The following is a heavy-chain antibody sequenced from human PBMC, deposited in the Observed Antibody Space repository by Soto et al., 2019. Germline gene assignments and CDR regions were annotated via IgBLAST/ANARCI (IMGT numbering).Heavy chain of an antibody. CDR1: GHPFLDFY. CDR3: ARIPYYYDTGGTDYF. V-gene: IGHV1-2*02. J-gene: IGHJ4*02. D-gene: IGHD3-22*01. Sequence: QVQLVQSGAEVRKPGASVRVSCSPSGHPFLDFYVHWVRQAPGKGLEWLGWINPNTGATNYAQKFEGRVTVTRDMSTNTAYMELSRLTSDDTAVYYCARIPYYYDTGGTDYFWGPGTLVTVSS. CDR2: INPNTGAT.